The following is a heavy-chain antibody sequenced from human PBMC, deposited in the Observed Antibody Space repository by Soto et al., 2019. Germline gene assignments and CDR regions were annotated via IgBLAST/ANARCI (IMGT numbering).Heavy chain of an antibody. CDR3: ARDSGWPILNFDN. J-gene: IGHJ4*02. CDR1: DFDFSSYG. D-gene: IGHD3-10*01. V-gene: IGHV3-30*03. Sequence: GGSLRLSCAASDFDFSSYGIHWVRQAPGKGLEWVAASSYDGRETFYADSAKGRFTVSKEMSKNTAFLQMNALRHEDTAVYFCARDSGWPILNFDNWGQGTPVTVS. CDR2: SSYDGRET.